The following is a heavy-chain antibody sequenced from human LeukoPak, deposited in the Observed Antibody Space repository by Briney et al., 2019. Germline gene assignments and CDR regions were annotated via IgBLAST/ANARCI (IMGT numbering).Heavy chain of an antibody. CDR1: GGSFSGYY. V-gene: IGHV4-34*01. D-gene: IGHD2-21*02. CDR2: INHSGST. Sequence: NPSETLSLTCAVYGGSFSGYYWSWIRQPPGKGLEWIGEINHSGSTNYNPSLKSRVTISVDTSKNQFSLKLSSVTAADTAVYYCARCPSPPGDIVVVTATQAQHNWFDPWGQGTLVTVSS. J-gene: IGHJ5*02. CDR3: ARCPSPPGDIVVVTATQAQHNWFDP.